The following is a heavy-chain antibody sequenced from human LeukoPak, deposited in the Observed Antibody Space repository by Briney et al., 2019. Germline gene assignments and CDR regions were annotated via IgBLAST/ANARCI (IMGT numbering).Heavy chain of an antibody. J-gene: IGHJ4*02. CDR3: ARGRATFGALLFDY. D-gene: IGHD3-10*01. Sequence: KPSETLSLTCTVSGGSISSYYWNWIRQPPGKGLEWIGYIYYSGSTNYNPSLKSRVTISVDTSKNQFSLKLTVTAADTAVYYCARGRATFGALLFDYWGQGTLVTVSS. CDR1: GGSISSYY. CDR2: IYYSGST. V-gene: IGHV4-59*08.